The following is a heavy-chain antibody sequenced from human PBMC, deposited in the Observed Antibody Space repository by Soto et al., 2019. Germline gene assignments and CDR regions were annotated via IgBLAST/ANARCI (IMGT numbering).Heavy chain of an antibody. Sequence: SVKVSCKASGGTFSSYAISWVRQAPGQGLEWMGGIIPIFGTANYAQKFQGGVTITADESTSTAYMELSSLRSEDTAVYYCAREEISGDYVFDYWGQGTLVTVSS. V-gene: IGHV1-69*13. CDR3: AREEISGDYVFDY. CDR1: GGTFSSYA. CDR2: IIPIFGTA. D-gene: IGHD4-17*01. J-gene: IGHJ4*02.